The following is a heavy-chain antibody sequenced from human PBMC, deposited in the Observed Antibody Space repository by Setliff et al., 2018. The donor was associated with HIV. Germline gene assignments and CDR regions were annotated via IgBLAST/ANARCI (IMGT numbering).Heavy chain of an antibody. CDR2: IHPVDSDT. V-gene: IGHV5-51*01. CDR1: GYSFTSNW. Sequence: GESLTLSCKGSGYSFTSNWIGWVRQMPGKGLEWMGIIHPVDSDTRYSPSFQGQVTISADKSISTAYLQWSTLKASDTAIYYCARHHHTAAGTLDAFDIWGQGTVVTVSS. D-gene: IGHD6-13*01. J-gene: IGHJ3*02. CDR3: ARHHHTAAGTLDAFDI.